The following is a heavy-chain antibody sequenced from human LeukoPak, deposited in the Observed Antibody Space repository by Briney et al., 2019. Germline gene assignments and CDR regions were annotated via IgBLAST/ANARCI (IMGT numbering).Heavy chain of an antibody. CDR2: IYYSGST. V-gene: IGHV4-59*01. CDR3: ARDGSFCSGGSCYQAFDS. Sequence: SETLSLTCTVSGGSISSYYWIWIRQPPGKGLEWIGYIYYSGSTNYNPSLKSRVTTSVDTSKNQFSLKLSSVTAADTAVYYCARDGSFCSGGSCYQAFDSWGQRTMVTVSS. D-gene: IGHD2-15*01. CDR1: GGSISSYY. J-gene: IGHJ3*02.